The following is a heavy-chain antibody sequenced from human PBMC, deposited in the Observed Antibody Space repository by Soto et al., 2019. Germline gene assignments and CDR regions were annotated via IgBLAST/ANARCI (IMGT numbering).Heavy chain of an antibody. V-gene: IGHV3-23*01. CDR1: GFPFSSTD. Sequence: PGGSLRLSCAASGFPFSSTDMTWVRQAPGKGLDWVSTIDGSGGTTYYADSVKGRFTISRDNSMNTVYLQMDSLRADDTALYYCAKNSGWFNTWGQGXLVTVYS. CDR3: AKNSGWFNT. D-gene: IGHD3-10*01. J-gene: IGHJ5*02. CDR2: IDGSGGTT.